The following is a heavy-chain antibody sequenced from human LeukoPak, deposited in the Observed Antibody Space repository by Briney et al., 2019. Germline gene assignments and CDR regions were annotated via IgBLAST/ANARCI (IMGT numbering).Heavy chain of an antibody. Sequence: PGGSLRLSCVASGFTFSSYGMHWVRQAPGKGLEWVAVISYDGSNKDYADSVKGRFTISRDNSKNTLYLQMNSLRGEDTAVYYCARESSMVPDYWGQGTLVTVSS. CDR1: GFTFSSYG. J-gene: IGHJ4*02. D-gene: IGHD2-2*01. CDR2: ISYDGSNK. V-gene: IGHV3-30-3*01. CDR3: ARESSMVPDY.